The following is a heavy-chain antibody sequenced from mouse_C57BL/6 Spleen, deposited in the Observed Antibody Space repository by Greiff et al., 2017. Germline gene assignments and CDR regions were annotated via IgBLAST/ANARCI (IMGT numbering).Heavy chain of an antibody. CDR1: GYTFTDYY. V-gene: IGHV1-26*01. J-gene: IGHJ4*01. Sequence: VQLQQSGPELVKPGASVKISCKASGYTFTDYYMNWVKQSHGKSLEWIGDINPNNGGTSYNQKFKGKATLTVDKSSSTAYMELRSLTSEDSAVYYCARERNGDAMDYWGQGTSVTVSS. CDR2: INPNNGGT. D-gene: IGHD2-1*01. CDR3: ARERNGDAMDY.